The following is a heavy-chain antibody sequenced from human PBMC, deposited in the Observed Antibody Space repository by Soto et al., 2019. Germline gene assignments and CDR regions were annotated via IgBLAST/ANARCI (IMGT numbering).Heavy chain of an antibody. CDR1: GGSISSSSYY. CDR3: ARKNSSSWYMVYYYGMDV. J-gene: IGHJ6*02. Sequence: SETLSLTCTVSGGSISSSSYYWGWIRQPPGKGLEWIGSIYHSGSTYYNPSLKSRVTISVDTSKNQFSLKLSSVTAADTAVYYCARKNSSSWYMVYYYGMDVWGQGTTVTVSS. CDR2: IYHSGST. V-gene: IGHV4-39*01. D-gene: IGHD6-13*01.